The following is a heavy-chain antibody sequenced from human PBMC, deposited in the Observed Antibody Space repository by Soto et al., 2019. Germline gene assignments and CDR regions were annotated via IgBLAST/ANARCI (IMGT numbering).Heavy chain of an antibody. D-gene: IGHD3-22*01. V-gene: IGHV4-31*03. J-gene: IGHJ4*02. CDR3: ARDKRDYYDSSAIYFDY. Sequence: QVQLQESGPGLVKPSQTLSLTCTVSGGSISSGGYYWSWIRQHPGKGLEWIGYIYYSGSTYYNPSLKSRVTISVDTSKNQFSLKLSSVTAADTAVYYCARDKRDYYDSSAIYFDYWGQGTLVTVSS. CDR1: GGSISSGGYY. CDR2: IYYSGST.